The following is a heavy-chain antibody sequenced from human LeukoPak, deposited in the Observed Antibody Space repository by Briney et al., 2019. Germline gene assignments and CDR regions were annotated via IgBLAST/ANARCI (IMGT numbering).Heavy chain of an antibody. D-gene: IGHD3-22*01. CDR2: ISSSGSTI. CDR3: ARTGRGSSAPDY. CDR1: GFTFSDYD. Sequence: GGALRLSCAGSGFTFSDYDMSGVRQAPGKGLEGVSYISSSGSTIYYADSVKGRFTISRDNAKNSLYLQMNSLRVEDTAVYYCARTGRGSSAPDYWGQGTLVTVSS. V-gene: IGHV3-11*04. J-gene: IGHJ4*02.